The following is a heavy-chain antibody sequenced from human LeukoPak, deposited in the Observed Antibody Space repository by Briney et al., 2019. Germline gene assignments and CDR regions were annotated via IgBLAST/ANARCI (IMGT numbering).Heavy chain of an antibody. J-gene: IGHJ4*02. CDR2: ISGSGGST. CDR1: GFTFSSYA. V-gene: IGHV3-23*01. CDR3: AKGYYDYVWGSYYFDY. Sequence: GGSLRLSCAASGFTFSSYAMSWVRHAPGKGLEWVSAISGSGGSTYYADSVKGRVTISRDNSRDTLYLQMNSLRAEDTAVYYCAKGYYDYVWGSYYFDYWGQGTLVTVSS. D-gene: IGHD3-16*01.